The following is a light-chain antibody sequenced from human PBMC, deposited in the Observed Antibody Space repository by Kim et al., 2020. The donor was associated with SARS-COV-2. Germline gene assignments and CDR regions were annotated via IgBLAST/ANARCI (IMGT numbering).Light chain of an antibody. Sequence: VSPGQTARFSCSGDTLGDKYTFWYQQKPGPSPRLIMYQDDKRPSGIPERFSGSNSGNTATLTISGSQPVDEADYFCQAWDSSTSVVFGGGTQLTVL. CDR2: QDD. V-gene: IGLV3-1*01. CDR3: QAWDSSTSVV. CDR1: TLGDKY. J-gene: IGLJ2*01.